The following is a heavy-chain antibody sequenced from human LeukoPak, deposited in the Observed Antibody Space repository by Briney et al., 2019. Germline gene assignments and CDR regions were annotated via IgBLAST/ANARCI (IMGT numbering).Heavy chain of an antibody. Sequence: VALIWHDGSRKHYAHSVKGRFTISRDNAKNSLYLQMNSLRADDTAIYYCARSPYYIAFDIWGQGTVVTISS. CDR2: IWHDGSRK. CDR3: ARSPYYIAFDI. J-gene: IGHJ3*02. D-gene: IGHD3-22*01. V-gene: IGHV3-33*01.